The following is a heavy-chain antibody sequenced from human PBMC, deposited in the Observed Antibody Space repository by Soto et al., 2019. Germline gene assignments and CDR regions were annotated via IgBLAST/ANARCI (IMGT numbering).Heavy chain of an antibody. CDR3: VRGDAEVWEVKY. D-gene: IGHD1-26*01. J-gene: IGHJ4*02. Sequence: PSETLSLTCTVSGDSITDYFSNFFRQPPGKGLEWIGHVSYRGSTHYNPSLRSRATISVDASKNQFSLKLRSVTAADTAVYYCVRGDAEVWEVKYWGQGILVTVSS. V-gene: IGHV4-59*01. CDR2: VSYRGST. CDR1: GDSITDYF.